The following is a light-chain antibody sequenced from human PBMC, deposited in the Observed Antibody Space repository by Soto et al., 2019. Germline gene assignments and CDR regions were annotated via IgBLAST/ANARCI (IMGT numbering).Light chain of an antibody. CDR3: SSYAGRTNPNFV. Sequence: QSVLTQPPSASGSPGQSVTISCTGTSSDVGGYNYVSWYQQHPGKAPKLMIYEVNKRPSGVPDRFSGSKSGNTASPTVSGLQAEDEADYYCSSYAGRTNPNFVFGTGTKVTVL. CDR1: SSDVGGYNY. V-gene: IGLV2-8*01. CDR2: EVN. J-gene: IGLJ1*01.